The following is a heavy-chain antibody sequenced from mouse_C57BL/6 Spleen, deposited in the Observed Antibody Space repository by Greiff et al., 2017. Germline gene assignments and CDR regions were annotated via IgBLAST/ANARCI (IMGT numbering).Heavy chain of an antibody. D-gene: IGHD1-1*01. CDR2: IRNKANGYTT. CDR3: ARDRTVVASYYFDY. CDR1: GFTFTDYY. J-gene: IGHJ2*01. Sequence: EVLLVESGGGLVQPGGSLSLSCAASGFTFTDYYMRWVRQPPGKALEWLGFIRNKANGYTTEYSASVKGRFTIARDNSQSILYLQMNARRAEARATYYCARDRTVVASYYFDYWGQGTTLTVSS. V-gene: IGHV7-3*01.